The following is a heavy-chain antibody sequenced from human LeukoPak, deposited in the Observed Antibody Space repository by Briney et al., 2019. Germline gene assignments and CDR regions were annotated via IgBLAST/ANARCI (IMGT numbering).Heavy chain of an antibody. J-gene: IGHJ4*02. CDR1: GGSISSYY. V-gene: IGHV4-4*07. CDR3: ATFPADIVATIARTTYY. CDR2: IYTSGST. Sequence: SETLSLTCTVSGGSISSYYWSWIRQPAGKGLEWIGRIYTSGSTNYNPSLKSRVTMSVDTSKNQFSLKLSSVTAADTAVYYCATFPADIVATIARTTYYWGQGTLVTVSS. D-gene: IGHD5-12*01.